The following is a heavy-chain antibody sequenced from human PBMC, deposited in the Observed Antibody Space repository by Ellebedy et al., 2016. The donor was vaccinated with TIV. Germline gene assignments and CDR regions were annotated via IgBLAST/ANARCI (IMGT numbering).Heavy chain of an antibody. V-gene: IGHV3-23*01. D-gene: IGHD4-17*01. J-gene: IGHJ5*02. CDR1: GFTFSTYA. CDR3: ARELTTVTTSWFDP. CDR2: ISGNAGTK. Sequence: GESLKISXAASGFTFSTYAMSWVRQAPGKGLECVSGISGNAGTKSYADSVKGRFTISRDNSKNTLYLQMDSLRAEDTAVYYCARELTTVTTSWFDPWGQGTLVTVSS.